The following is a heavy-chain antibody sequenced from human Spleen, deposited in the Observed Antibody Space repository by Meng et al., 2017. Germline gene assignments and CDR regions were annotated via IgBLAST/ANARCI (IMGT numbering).Heavy chain of an antibody. CDR1: GFTFSSYS. CDR3: AKSSGYYWYDSFDY. D-gene: IGHD3-22*01. V-gene: IGHV3-21*04. Sequence: GESLKISCAASGFTFSSYSMNWVRQAPGKGLEWVSSISSSSSYIYYADSVKGRCTITRDNSKNTLFLLTSSRRAEDTAVYYCAKSSGYYWYDSFDYWGQGTLVTVSS. J-gene: IGHJ4*02. CDR2: ISSSSSYI.